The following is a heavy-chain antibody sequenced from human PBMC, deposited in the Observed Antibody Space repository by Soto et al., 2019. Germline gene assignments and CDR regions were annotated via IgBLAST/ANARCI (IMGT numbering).Heavy chain of an antibody. CDR2: IWYDGSNK. CDR1: GFTFNSYG. CDR3: ARGEGYAYGYLTY. D-gene: IGHD5-18*01. J-gene: IGHJ4*02. Sequence: QVHLVESGGGVVQPGRSLGVSCAASGFTFNSYGMHWVRQAPGKGLEWVAVIWYDGSNKYYADSVEGRFTISRDNSKNTVYLQMNSLRAEDTAVYYCARGEGYAYGYLTYWGQGTLVTVSS. V-gene: IGHV3-33*01.